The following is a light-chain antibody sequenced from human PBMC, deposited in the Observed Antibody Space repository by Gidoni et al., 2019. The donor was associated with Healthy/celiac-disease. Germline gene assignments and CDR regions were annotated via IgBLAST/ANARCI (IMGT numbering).Light chain of an antibody. CDR2: GAS. Sequence: VMTQSPATLSVSPGERATLSCRASQSVSINLAWYQQIPGQAPRLLIYGASTRATGIPARVSGSGSGTEFTLTISSLQSEDCAVYYCQQYKNWPRWTFGQGTKVEIK. CDR3: QQYKNWPRWT. J-gene: IGKJ1*01. V-gene: IGKV3-15*01. CDR1: QSVSIN.